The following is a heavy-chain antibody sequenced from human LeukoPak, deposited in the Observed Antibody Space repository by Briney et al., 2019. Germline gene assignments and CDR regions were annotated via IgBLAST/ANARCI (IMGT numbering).Heavy chain of an antibody. D-gene: IGHD6-13*01. V-gene: IGHV4-34*01. CDR2: INHSGST. Sequence: SETLSLTCAVYGGSFSGYYWGWIRQPPGKGLEWIGEINHSGSTNYNPSLKSRVTISADTSKNQFSLKLSSVTAEDTAVYYCARGSSSFEPRYFDPWGQGTLVTVSS. CDR1: GGSFSGYY. CDR3: ARGSSSFEPRYFDP. J-gene: IGHJ5*02.